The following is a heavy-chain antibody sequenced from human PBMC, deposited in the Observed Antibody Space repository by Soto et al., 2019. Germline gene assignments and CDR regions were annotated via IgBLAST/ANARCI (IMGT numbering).Heavy chain of an antibody. J-gene: IGHJ4*02. CDR2: ISFDGSDK. Sequence: QVQLVESGGGVVQPGRSLRLSCAASGFTFSTYGMHWVRQAPGKGLEWVAVISFDGSDKYYADSVKGRFTISRDNFKNTLFLQMNTLRAEDTAMYYGAQDRDSSLSYWGQGTLVTVSS. CDR3: AQDRDSSLSY. CDR1: GFTFSTYG. V-gene: IGHV3-30*18. D-gene: IGHD6-6*01.